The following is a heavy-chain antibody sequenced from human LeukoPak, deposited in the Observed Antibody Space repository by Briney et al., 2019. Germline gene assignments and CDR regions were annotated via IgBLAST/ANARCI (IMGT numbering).Heavy chain of an antibody. D-gene: IGHD2-2*01. V-gene: IGHV3-48*03. Sequence: GRSRRPSCAASAFTFSSYEMNWVRQAARRGLECVSYISSSGTTIYYADPVKGRFTISRDNAKNSLYLQMNSLRAEDTAVYYCARTDIVVIPYYFDYWGQGNLVTVSS. CDR3: ARTDIVVIPYYFDY. CDR2: ISSSGTTI. CDR1: AFTFSSYE. J-gene: IGHJ4*02.